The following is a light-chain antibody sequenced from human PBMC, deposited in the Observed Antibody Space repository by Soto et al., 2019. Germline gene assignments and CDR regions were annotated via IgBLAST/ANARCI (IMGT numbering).Light chain of an antibody. V-gene: IGKV1-39*01. Sequence: DIHSTHSQSKLSASLGDRVTITCLASRTIDNNFKSYQQKPGRAPELLVFATSSLQSGGPSRFSGGGAGRHFTLTISGLQPEDFAAYYCRQRYDTPGTFGQGTRLDIK. J-gene: IGKJ5*01. CDR2: ATS. CDR3: RQRYDTPGT. CDR1: RTIDNN.